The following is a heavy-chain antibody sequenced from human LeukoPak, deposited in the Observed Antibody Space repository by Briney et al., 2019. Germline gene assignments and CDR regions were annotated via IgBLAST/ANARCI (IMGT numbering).Heavy chain of an antibody. J-gene: IGHJ5*02. Sequence: GGSLRLSCAASGFRFSDFTMTWVRQAPGKGPEWVSAIGGRGGSTCYADSLGGRFTISRDNSKDMVYLQMNSLKVEDTATYYCGKEGGAWGQGTKVTVSS. CDR3: GKEGGA. CDR2: IGGRGGST. D-gene: IGHD3-16*01. V-gene: IGHV3-23*01. CDR1: GFRFSDFT.